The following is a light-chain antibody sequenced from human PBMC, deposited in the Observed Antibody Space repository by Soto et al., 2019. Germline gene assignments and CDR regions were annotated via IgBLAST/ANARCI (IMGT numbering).Light chain of an antibody. CDR2: KAS. V-gene: IGKV1-5*03. CDR3: QQYNSYRA. Sequence: DIQMTQSPSTLSASIGDRVTITCRASQSVSNWLAWYQQKPGKAPRLLIYKASTLESGVPSRFSGSGSGTEFTLTISSLQPDDLATYYCQQYNSYRAFGQGTKVEIK. CDR1: QSVSNW. J-gene: IGKJ1*01.